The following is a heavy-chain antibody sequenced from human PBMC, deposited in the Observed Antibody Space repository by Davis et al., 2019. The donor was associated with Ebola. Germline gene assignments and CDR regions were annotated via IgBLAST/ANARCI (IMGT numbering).Heavy chain of an antibody. CDR1: GDTFSSYA. D-gene: IGHD3-9*01. CDR2: IIPILGIA. Sequence: AASVKVSCKASGDTFSSYAISWVRQAPGQGLEWMGRIIPILGIANYAQKFQGRVTITADKSTSTAYMELSSLRSEDTAVYYCARGPDDTAWFDPWGQGTLVTVSS. CDR3: ARGPDDTAWFDP. V-gene: IGHV1-69*04. J-gene: IGHJ5*02.